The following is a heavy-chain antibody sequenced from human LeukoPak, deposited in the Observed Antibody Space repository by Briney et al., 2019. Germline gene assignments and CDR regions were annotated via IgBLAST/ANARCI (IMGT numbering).Heavy chain of an antibody. V-gene: IGHV3-23*01. J-gene: IGHJ5*02. CDR3: VTLVWGLT. CDR1: GFTFSTYA. D-gene: IGHD3-10*01. Sequence: PGGSLRLSCAASGFTFSTYAMSWVRQAPGKGLEWVSGISGSGGSTYYADSVKGRFTISRDNSKNTLSLQMNSLSAEDTAVYFCVTLVWGLTWGQGTLVTVSS. CDR2: ISGSGGST.